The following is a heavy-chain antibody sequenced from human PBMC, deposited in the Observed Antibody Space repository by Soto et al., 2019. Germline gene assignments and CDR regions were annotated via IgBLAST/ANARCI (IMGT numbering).Heavy chain of an antibody. CDR1: GGSISSYY. Sequence: QVQLQESGPGLVKPSETLSLTCTVSGGSISSYYWSWIRQPAGKGLEWIGRLYNSGNTNYNPSLRSRVTMSADTSKNQFSLELSSVTAADTTVYYCARDGSDSYGLDVWGPGTTVTVSS. V-gene: IGHV4-4*07. D-gene: IGHD3-22*01. CDR2: LYNSGNT. J-gene: IGHJ6*02. CDR3: ARDGSDSYGLDV.